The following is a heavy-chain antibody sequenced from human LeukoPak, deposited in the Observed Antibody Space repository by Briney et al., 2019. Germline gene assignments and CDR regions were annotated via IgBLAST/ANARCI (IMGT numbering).Heavy chain of an antibody. CDR1: GFTFSKYG. J-gene: IGHJ3*02. D-gene: IGHD1-26*01. V-gene: IGHV3-23*01. Sequence: GGSLRLSCAASGFTFSKYGMSWVRQAPGKGLGWVSSISGSGSTYYADSVKGRFTISRDNSKNTLYLQMKSLRADDTAVYYCAKDRVLGALGDAFDIWGQGTMVTVSS. CDR2: ISGSGST. CDR3: AKDRVLGALGDAFDI.